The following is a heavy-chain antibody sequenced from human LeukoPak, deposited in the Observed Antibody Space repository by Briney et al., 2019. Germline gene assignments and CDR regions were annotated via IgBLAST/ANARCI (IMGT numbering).Heavy chain of an antibody. D-gene: IGHD3-3*01. CDR1: GYTFTNYG. CDR2: ISTYDGKT. Sequence: GASVKVSCKTSGYTFTNYGISWVRQAPGQGLEWMGWISTYDGKTYFAQKFQDRLTLTTDTPTTTGYMDLRSLRSDDTAIYYCARDLGRLRDTLGYYSWGQGTLVTVSS. CDR3: ARDLGRLRDTLGYYS. V-gene: IGHV1-18*01. J-gene: IGHJ4*02.